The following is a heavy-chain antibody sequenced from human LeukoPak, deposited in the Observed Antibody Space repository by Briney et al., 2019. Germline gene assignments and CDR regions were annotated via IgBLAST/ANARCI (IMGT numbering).Heavy chain of an antibody. V-gene: IGHV4-59*01. CDR1: GGSISTYY. CDR2: IYYSGST. Sequence: PSETLSLTCTVSGGSISTYYGNWIRQAPGKGLEWIGYIYYSGSTNYNPSLKSRVTMSVDTSRNQFSLKLSSVTAADTAVYYCAREDSNYRYWGQGTLVTVSS. J-gene: IGHJ4*02. D-gene: IGHD4-11*01. CDR3: AREDSNYRY.